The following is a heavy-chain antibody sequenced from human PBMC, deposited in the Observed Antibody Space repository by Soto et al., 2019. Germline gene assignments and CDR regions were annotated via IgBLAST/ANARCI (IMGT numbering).Heavy chain of an antibody. CDR1: GGSISSYY. CDR3: SRRRVDYYFDY. Sequence: SSETLSLTCTVSGGSISSYYWSWIRQPPGKGLEWIGYLYTSGSNAYNPSLKSRLTLSVDTTKSQFSLKLSSVTAADTAVYYCSRRRVDYYFDYWVQVTPVTVSS. J-gene: IGHJ4*02. V-gene: IGHV4-4*08. CDR2: LYTSGSN.